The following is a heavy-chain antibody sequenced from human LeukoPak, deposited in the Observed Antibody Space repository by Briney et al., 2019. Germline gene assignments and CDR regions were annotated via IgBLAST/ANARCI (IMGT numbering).Heavy chain of an antibody. Sequence: KPSETLSLTCDVSGGFISSGTHYWTWIRQPVGKGLEWLGRIFTSGSPAYNSSLESRLTISIDKSKNQFFLQLNSVTAADTAVYYCARDPWTAAGGNDYWGQGTLVTVSS. CDR2: IFTSGSP. CDR1: GGFISSGTHY. CDR3: ARDPWTAAGGNDY. V-gene: IGHV4-61*02. J-gene: IGHJ4*02. D-gene: IGHD6-13*01.